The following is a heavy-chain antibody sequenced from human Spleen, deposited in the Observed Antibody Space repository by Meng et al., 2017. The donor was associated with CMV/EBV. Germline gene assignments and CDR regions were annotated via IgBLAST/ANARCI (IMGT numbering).Heavy chain of an antibody. V-gene: IGHV4-39*07. D-gene: IGHD2-2*01. J-gene: IGHJ5*02. CDR3: ARKGHCTTTSCLQPFDP. CDR1: SSNYS. Sequence: SSNYSCGGIRQPPGKGLEWIGNIFYSGSTYYNPSLKSRVTISVDTSKSHFSLKLSSVTAADTAVYYCARKGHCTTTSCLQPFDPWGQGTLVTVSS. CDR2: IFYSGST.